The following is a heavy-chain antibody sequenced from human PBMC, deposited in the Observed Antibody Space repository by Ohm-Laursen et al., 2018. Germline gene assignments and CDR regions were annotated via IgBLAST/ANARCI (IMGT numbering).Heavy chain of an antibody. V-gene: IGHV5-51*01. D-gene: IGHD4-11*01. J-gene: IGHJ6*02. Sequence: ESLRISCKGSGCSFTSYWIGWVRQMPGKGLEWMGIIYPGDSDTRYSPSFQGQVTISADKSISTAYLQWSSLKASDTAMYYCARLPHYTDYYYYGMDVWGQGTTVTVSS. CDR3: ARLPHYTDYYYYGMDV. CDR1: GCSFTSYW. CDR2: IYPGDSDT.